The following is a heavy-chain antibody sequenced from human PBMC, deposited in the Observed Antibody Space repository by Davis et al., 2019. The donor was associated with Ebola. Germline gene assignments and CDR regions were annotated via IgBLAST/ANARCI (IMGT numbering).Heavy chain of an antibody. J-gene: IGHJ4*02. V-gene: IGHV5-51*01. Sequence: PGGSLRLSCKDSGNSFSSHWIGWVRQMPGKGLEWMGIIYPGDSDTRYSPSFLGQVIFSADKSISTAYLQWSSLKASDTATYYCARAPYYYDVSGFYVDYRGQGTLVTVS. CDR2: IYPGDSDT. CDR3: ARAPYYYDVSGFYVDY. CDR1: GNSFSSHW. D-gene: IGHD3-22*01.